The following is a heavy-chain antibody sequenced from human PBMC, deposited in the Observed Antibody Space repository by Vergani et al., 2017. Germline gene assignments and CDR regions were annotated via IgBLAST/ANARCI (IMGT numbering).Heavy chain of an antibody. Sequence: EVQLLESGGGLVQPGGSLRLSCAASGFPFSSYAMSLVRQAPGKGVEWVSAISGSGGSTYYADSVKGRFTISRDNSKNTLYLQMNSLRAEDTAVYYCAKASAALGGYFKHWGQGTLVTVAS. CDR3: AKASAALGGYFKH. V-gene: IGHV3-23*01. D-gene: IGHD2-2*01. CDR1: GFPFSSYA. J-gene: IGHJ1*01. CDR2: ISGSGGST.